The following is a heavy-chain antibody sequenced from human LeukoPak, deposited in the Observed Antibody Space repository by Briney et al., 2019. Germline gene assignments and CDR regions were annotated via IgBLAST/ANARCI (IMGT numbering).Heavy chain of an antibody. D-gene: IGHD3-3*01. Sequence: PSETLSLTCTVSGXSINTYYWSWIRQPPGKGLEWIVNIYYRGSTNYNPSLKSQVPISVDTAKNQFSLKVASVTAADTAVYVCARFEDDYDVRTGYYYWGQGTLVTVSS. CDR2: IYYRGST. V-gene: IGHV4-59*01. J-gene: IGHJ4*02. CDR3: ARFEDDYDVRTGYYY. CDR1: GXSINTYY.